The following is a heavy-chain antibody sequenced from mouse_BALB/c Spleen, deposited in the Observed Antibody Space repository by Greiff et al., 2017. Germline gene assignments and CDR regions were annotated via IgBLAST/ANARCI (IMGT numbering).Heavy chain of an antibody. Sequence: EVKLVESGGGLVKPGGSLKLSCAASGFTFSDYYMYWVRQTPEKRLEWVATISDGGSYTYYPDSVKGRLTIPRDNAKNNLYLQMSSLKSEDTAMYYCARVDNYYAMDYWGQGTSVTVSS. CDR3: ARVDNYYAMDY. CDR2: ISDGGSYT. J-gene: IGHJ4*01. V-gene: IGHV5-4*02. CDR1: GFTFSDYY.